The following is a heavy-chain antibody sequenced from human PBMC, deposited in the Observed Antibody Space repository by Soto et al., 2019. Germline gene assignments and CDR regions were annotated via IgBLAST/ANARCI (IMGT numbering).Heavy chain of an antibody. V-gene: IGHV1-69*08. CDR3: ARRRYCGYDCYHKHYYGMDV. CDR1: GDTFSSYT. D-gene: IGHD2-21*02. CDR2: IIPFLGTT. Sequence: QVQLVQSGAEVKKPGSSVKVSCRASGDTFSSYTVNWVRQAPGRGLEWLGRIIPFLGTTDYAQKFKGRVTITADKSTNIVYMELSSLRSEDRAVYYCARRRYCGYDCYHKHYYGMDVWGQGTTVTVAS. J-gene: IGHJ6*02.